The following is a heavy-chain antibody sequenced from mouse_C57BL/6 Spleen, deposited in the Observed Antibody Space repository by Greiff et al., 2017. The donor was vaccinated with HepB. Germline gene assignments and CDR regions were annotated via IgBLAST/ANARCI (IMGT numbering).Heavy chain of an antibody. CDR1: GYTFTSYW. J-gene: IGHJ2*01. CDR2: IHPNSGST. Sequence: VQLQQPGAELVKPGASVKLSCKASGYTFTSYWLHWVKQRPGQGLEWIGMIHPNSGSTNYNEKFKSKATLTVDKSSSTAYMQLSSLTSDDSAVYYCARSPTIVTKVVFNYWGKGTTLTVAS. CDR3: ARSPTIVTKVVFNY. V-gene: IGHV1-64*01. D-gene: IGHD2-5*01.